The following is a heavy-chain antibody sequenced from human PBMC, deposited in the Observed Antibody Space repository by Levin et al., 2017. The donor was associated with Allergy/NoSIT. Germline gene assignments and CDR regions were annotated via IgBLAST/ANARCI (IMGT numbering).Heavy chain of an antibody. D-gene: IGHD5-18*01. J-gene: IGHJ3*02. CDR2: ISAYNGNT. CDR3: ARDIRGYSYGRLPHDAFDI. CDR1: GYTFTSYG. V-gene: IGHV1-18*01. Sequence: ASVKVSCKASGYTFTSYGISWVRQAPGQGLEWMGWISAYNGNTNYAQKLQGRVTMTTDTSTSTAYMELRSLRSDDTAVYYCARDIRGYSYGRLPHDAFDIWGQGTMVTVSS.